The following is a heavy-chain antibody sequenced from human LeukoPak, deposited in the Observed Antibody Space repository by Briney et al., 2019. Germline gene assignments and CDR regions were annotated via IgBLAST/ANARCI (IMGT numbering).Heavy chain of an antibody. CDR3: ARDPAGNDY. CDR1: GFTFSTYW. D-gene: IGHD6-13*01. CDR2: IKQGGSEK. J-gene: IGHJ4*02. V-gene: IGHV3-7*01. Sequence: GGSLRLSCAASGFTFSTYWMSWVRQAPGKGLEWVANIKQGGSEKYYVDSVKGRFTISRDNAKNSLYLQMNSLRAEDTAMYYCARDPAGNDYWGQGTLVTVSS.